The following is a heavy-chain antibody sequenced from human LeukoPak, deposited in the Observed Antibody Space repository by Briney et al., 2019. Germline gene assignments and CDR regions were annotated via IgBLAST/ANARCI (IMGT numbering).Heavy chain of an antibody. CDR2: IRYDGSNK. V-gene: IGHV3-30*02. Sequence: GGSLRLSCAASGFTFSSYSMHWVRQAPGKGLEWVAFIRYDGSNKYYADSVKGRFTISRDNSKNTLYLQMNSLRAEDTAVYYCAKDNGDYALYFQHWGQGTLVTVSS. D-gene: IGHD4-17*01. CDR1: GFTFSSYS. J-gene: IGHJ1*01. CDR3: AKDNGDYALYFQH.